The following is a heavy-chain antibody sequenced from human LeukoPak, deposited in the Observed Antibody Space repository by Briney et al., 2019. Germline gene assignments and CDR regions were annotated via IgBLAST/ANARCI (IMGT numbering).Heavy chain of an antibody. CDR1: GYSISSGYY. CDR2: IYHSGST. Sequence: SETLSLTCTVSGYSISSGYYWGWIRQPPGKGLEWIGSIYHSGSTYYNPSLKSRVTISVDTSKNQFSLNLSPVTAADTAMYYCARAVGTSRNFFDYWGQGTLVTVSS. V-gene: IGHV4-38-2*02. CDR3: ARAVGTSRNFFDY. J-gene: IGHJ4*02. D-gene: IGHD4-23*01.